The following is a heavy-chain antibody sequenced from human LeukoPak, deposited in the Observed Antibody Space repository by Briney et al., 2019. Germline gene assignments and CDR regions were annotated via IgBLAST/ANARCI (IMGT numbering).Heavy chain of an antibody. CDR3: AELGITMIGGV. CDR2: IRYDGSNE. V-gene: IGHV3-30*02. Sequence: GGSLRLSCVASGFTFSNYGMHWVRQAPGKGLEWVASIRYDGSNEYYADSVKGRFTISRDNFKNTLNLQMNSLRAEDTAVYYCAELGITMIGGVWGKGTTVTISS. J-gene: IGHJ6*04. D-gene: IGHD3-10*02. CDR1: GFTFSNYG.